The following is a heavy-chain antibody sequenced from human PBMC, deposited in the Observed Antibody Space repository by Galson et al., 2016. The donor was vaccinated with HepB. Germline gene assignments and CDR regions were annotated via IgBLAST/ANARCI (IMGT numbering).Heavy chain of an antibody. V-gene: IGHV1-8*02. CDR3: ARGLFDFWSGEDV. CDR2: MNPNSGDT. CDR1: GSRITHYA. Sequence: SVKVSCKASGSRITHYAFSWVRQATGQGLEWMGWMNPNSGDTGYAQKFQGRVTMTRNTSITTAYMELSSLRSEDTAVYYCARGLFDFWSGEDVWGQGTTVTVSS. J-gene: IGHJ6*02. D-gene: IGHD3-3*01.